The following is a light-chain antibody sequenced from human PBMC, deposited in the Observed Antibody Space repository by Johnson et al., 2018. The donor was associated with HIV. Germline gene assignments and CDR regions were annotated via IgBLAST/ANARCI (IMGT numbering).Light chain of an antibody. J-gene: IGLJ1*01. Sequence: QLVLTQPPSVSAAPGQKVTISCSGSSSNIGNKSVSWYQQLPGTAPQLLIYDNNKRPSGIPDRFSGSKSGTSATPGITGLPTGDEADYYCGTWDSSLSAGGVFGTGTKVTVL. V-gene: IGLV1-51*01. CDR1: SSNIGNKS. CDR3: GTWDSSLSAGGV. CDR2: DNN.